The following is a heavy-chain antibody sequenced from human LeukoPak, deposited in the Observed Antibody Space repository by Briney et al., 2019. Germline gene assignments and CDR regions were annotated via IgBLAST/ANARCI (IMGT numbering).Heavy chain of an antibody. J-gene: IGHJ6*01. CDR2: IDSGGST. CDR1: GITVSSHY. V-gene: IGHV3-66*01. CDR3: ARTYGDYDYYYGMDV. Sequence: GGSLRLSCAASGITVSSHYMIWVRQAPGKGLEWVSVIDSGGSTNSADFVKGRFSVSRDNSKNTLYLQMNSLRVEDTAVYYCARTYGDYDYYYGMDVWGQGTTVTVSS. D-gene: IGHD4-17*01.